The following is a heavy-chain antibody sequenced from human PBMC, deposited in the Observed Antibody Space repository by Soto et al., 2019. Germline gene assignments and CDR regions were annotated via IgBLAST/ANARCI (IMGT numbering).Heavy chain of an antibody. CDR2: IIPIFGTA. D-gene: IGHD2-21*02. CDR3: ARLGSLSVYCGGYCPNWFDP. V-gene: IGHV1-69*13. J-gene: IGHJ5*02. Sequence: GASVKVSCKASGGTFSSYAISWVRQAPGQGLEWMGGIIPIFGTANYAQKFQGRVTITADESTSTAYMELSSLRSEDTAVYYCARLGSLSVYCGGYCPNWFDPWGQGTLVTVSS. CDR1: GGTFSSYA.